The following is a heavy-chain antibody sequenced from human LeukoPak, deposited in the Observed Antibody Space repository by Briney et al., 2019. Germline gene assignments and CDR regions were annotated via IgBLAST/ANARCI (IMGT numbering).Heavy chain of an antibody. CDR1: GGSFSGYY. V-gene: IGHV4-34*01. CDR3: ARVSKVDFWSGYYRRFDP. Sequence: ETLSLTCAVYGGSFSGYYWSWIRQPPGKGLEWIGEINHSGSTNYNPSLKSRVTISVDTSKNQFSLKLSSVTAADTAVYHCARVSKVDFWSGYYRRFDPWGQGTLVTVSS. J-gene: IGHJ5*02. D-gene: IGHD3-3*01. CDR2: INHSGST.